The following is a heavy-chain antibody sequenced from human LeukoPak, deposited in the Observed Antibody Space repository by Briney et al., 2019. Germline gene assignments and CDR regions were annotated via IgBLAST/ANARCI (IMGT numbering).Heavy chain of an antibody. CDR3: ARDFGGGDSYYYYGMDV. V-gene: IGHV3-53*01. CDR1: GFTVSSNY. J-gene: IGHJ6*02. D-gene: IGHD2-21*01. CDR2: IYSGGST. Sequence: GGSLRLSCAASGFTVSSNYMSWVRQAPGKGLEWVSVIYSGGSTYYADSVKGRFTISRDNSKNTLYLQMNSLRAEDTAVYYCARDFGGGDSYYYYGMDVWGQGTTVTVSS.